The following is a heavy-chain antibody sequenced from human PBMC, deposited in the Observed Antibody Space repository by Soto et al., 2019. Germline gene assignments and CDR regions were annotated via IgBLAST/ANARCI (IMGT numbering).Heavy chain of an antibody. Sequence: EVQLLESGGGLVQPGGSLRVSCAASGITFSSYVMSWVRQAPGGGLEWISAISGSGVDTYYADSVKGRFTISRDNSKNTLDLQINSRRVEDTAVYYCAKRRGEGYFDNWGQGTLVTVSS. D-gene: IGHD3-16*01. CDR2: ISGSGVDT. CDR3: AKRRGEGYFDN. CDR1: GITFSSYV. V-gene: IGHV3-23*01. J-gene: IGHJ4*02.